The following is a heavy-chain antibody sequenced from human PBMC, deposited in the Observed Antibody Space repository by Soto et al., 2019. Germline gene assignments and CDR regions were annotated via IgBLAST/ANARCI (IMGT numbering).Heavy chain of an antibody. CDR3: AKDIKHMAAAGTYYYYYYMDV. Sequence: GGSLRLSCAASGFTFDDYAMHWVRQAPGKGLEWVSGISWNSGSIGYADSVKGRFTISRDNAKNSLYLQMNSLRAEDTALYYCAKDIKHMAAAGTYYYYYYMDVWGKGTTVTVSS. CDR2: ISWNSGSI. D-gene: IGHD6-13*01. CDR1: GFTFDDYA. J-gene: IGHJ6*03. V-gene: IGHV3-9*01.